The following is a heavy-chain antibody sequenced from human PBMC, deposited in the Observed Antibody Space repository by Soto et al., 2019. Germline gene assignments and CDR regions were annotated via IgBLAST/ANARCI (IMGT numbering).Heavy chain of an antibody. J-gene: IGHJ4*02. D-gene: IGHD1-1*01. CDR2: ISGSGGST. V-gene: IGHV3-23*01. Sequence: GSLRLSCAASGFTFSSYTMSWVRQAPGKGLEWVSAISGSGGSTYYTDSVKGRFTISRDNSKNTLYLQMNSLRAEDTAVYYCAKGYMTQANFDSWGQGTLVTVSS. CDR3: AKGYMTQANFDS. CDR1: GFTFSSYT.